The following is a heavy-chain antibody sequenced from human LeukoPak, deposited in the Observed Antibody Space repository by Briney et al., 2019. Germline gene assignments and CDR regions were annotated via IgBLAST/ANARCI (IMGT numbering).Heavy chain of an antibody. CDR1: GDSVSSNSAA. CDR2: TYYRSKWYT. CDR3: ARGSYTSTWF. V-gene: IGHV6-1*01. J-gene: IGHJ4*02. Sequence: SQTLSLTCAVPGDSVSSNSAAWSWIRQSPSRGLEWLGRTYYRSKWYTEYAVSVKSRITINPDTSKNQFSLQLNSVTPEDTAVYYCARGSYTSTWFWGQGTLVTVSS. D-gene: IGHD6-13*01.